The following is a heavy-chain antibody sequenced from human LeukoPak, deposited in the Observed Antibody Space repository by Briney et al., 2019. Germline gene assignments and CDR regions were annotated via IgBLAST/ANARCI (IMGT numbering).Heavy chain of an antibody. D-gene: IGHD5-24*01. CDR3: ARGTYNYGLDY. CDR2: INPNSGDT. Sequence: ASVKVSCKTSGYTFTGYYIHWVRQAPGQGLGWMGWINPNSGDTNYAQKFQGRVSMTGDTSISTAYMELSRLRSDDTAIYYCARGTYNYGLDYWGQGTLVTVSS. CDR1: GYTFTGYY. J-gene: IGHJ4*02. V-gene: IGHV1-2*02.